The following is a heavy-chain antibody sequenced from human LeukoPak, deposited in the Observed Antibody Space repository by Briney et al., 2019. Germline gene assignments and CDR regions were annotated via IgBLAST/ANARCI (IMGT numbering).Heavy chain of an antibody. D-gene: IGHD2-2*01. CDR1: GFTFSSYA. J-gene: IGHJ3*02. CDR3: ARPSPADLNAFDI. V-gene: IGHV3-30*04. CDR2: ISYDGSTK. Sequence: GGSLRLSYAASGFTFSSYAMHWVRQAPGKGLEWVAVISYDGSTKNYADSVKGRFTISRDNSKNTLYLQMNNLRTEDAAVYYCARPSPADLNAFDIWGQGTMVTVSS.